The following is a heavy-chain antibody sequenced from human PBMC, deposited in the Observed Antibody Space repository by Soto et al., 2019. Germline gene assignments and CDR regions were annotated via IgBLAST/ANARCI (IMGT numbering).Heavy chain of an antibody. CDR1: GFTFSSYA. Sequence: GGSLRLSCAASGFTFSSYAMSWVRQAPGKGLEWVSAISGSGGSTYYADSVKGRFTISRDNSKNTLYLQMNSLRAEDMAVYYCAKDQYTHYYYYYMDVWGKGTTVTVSS. CDR2: ISGSGGST. D-gene: IGHD1-1*01. J-gene: IGHJ6*03. CDR3: AKDQYTHYYYYYMDV. V-gene: IGHV3-23*01.